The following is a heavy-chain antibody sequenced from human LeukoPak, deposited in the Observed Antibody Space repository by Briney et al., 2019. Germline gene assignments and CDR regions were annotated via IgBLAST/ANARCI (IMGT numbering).Heavy chain of an antibody. Sequence: SETLSLTCTVSGGSISSSSYYWGWIRQPPGKGLEWIGEINHSGSTNYNPSLKSRVTISVDTSKNQFSLKLSSVTAADTAVYYCARGEVFSGFSSGWSPVYWGQGTLVTVSS. CDR1: GGSISSSSYY. CDR2: INHSGST. V-gene: IGHV4-39*07. CDR3: ARGEVFSGFSSGWSPVY. D-gene: IGHD6-19*01. J-gene: IGHJ4*02.